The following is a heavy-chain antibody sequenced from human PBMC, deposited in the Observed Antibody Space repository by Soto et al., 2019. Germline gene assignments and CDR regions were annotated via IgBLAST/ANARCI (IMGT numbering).Heavy chain of an antibody. V-gene: IGHV1-69*08. CDR1: GGTFSSYT. CDR3: ARDPSVGIQLWRDY. J-gene: IGHJ4*02. CDR2: IIPILGIA. Sequence: QVQLVQSGAEVKKPGSSVKVSCKASGGTFSSYTISWVRQAPGQGLEWMGRIIPILGIANYAQKFQGRVTITADTSTSTAYMELSSLRSEDTAVYYCARDPSVGIQLWRDYWGQGTLVTVSS. D-gene: IGHD5-18*01.